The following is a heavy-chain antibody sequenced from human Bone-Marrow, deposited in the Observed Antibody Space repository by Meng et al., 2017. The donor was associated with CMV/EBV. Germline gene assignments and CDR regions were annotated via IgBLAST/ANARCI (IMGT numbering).Heavy chain of an antibody. J-gene: IGHJ5*02. CDR3: AVFGVVIHGFDP. CDR2: IRYDGSNK. D-gene: IGHD3-3*01. CDR1: CFTFRSYG. V-gene: IGHV3-30*02. Sequence: SCAASCFTFRSYGVHWVRQAPGKGLEWVAFIRYDGSNKYYADSVKGRFTISRDNSKNTLYLQMNSLRAEDTAVYYCAVFGVVIHGFDPWGQGTLVTVSS.